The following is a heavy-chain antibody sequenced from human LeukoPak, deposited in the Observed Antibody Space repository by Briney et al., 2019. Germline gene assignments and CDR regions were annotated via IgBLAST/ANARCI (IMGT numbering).Heavy chain of an antibody. CDR3: ARAYSLRYFDWLLWD. CDR2: IKQDGSEK. Sequence: RTGGSLRLSCAASGFTFSSYWMSWVRQAPGKGLEWVANIKQDGSEKYYVDSVKGRFTISRDNAKNSLYLQMNSLRAEDTAVYYCARAYSLRYFDWLLWDWGQGTLVTVSS. V-gene: IGHV3-7*01. J-gene: IGHJ4*02. D-gene: IGHD3-9*01. CDR1: GFTFSSYW.